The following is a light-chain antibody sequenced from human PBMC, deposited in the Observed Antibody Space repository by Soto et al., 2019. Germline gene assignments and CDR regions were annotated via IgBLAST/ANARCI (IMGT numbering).Light chain of an antibody. V-gene: IGKV2-28*01. Sequence: DIVMTQTPLSLSVTPGQPASISCRSSQSLLHSNGYTYLDWYLQKPGQSPQLLIYLGSNRASGVPDRFSGSGSGTDFTLTISRLEPEDFAVYYCQQYGSSGTFGQGTKVDIK. J-gene: IGKJ1*01. CDR3: QQYGSSGT. CDR2: LGS. CDR1: QSLLHSNGYTY.